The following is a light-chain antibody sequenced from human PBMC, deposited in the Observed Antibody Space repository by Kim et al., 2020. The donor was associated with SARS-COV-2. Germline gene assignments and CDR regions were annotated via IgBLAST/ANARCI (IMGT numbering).Light chain of an antibody. CDR3: LQRDNWPWT. V-gene: IGKV3-11*01. Sequence: LSPGEGATLSCRASQSVGKYLVWYQQKAGQAPRLLIYDASNRATGIPARFSGSGSGTDFTLTISSLEPEDFAVYYCLQRDNWPWTFGQGTKVDIK. J-gene: IGKJ1*01. CDR1: QSVGKY. CDR2: DAS.